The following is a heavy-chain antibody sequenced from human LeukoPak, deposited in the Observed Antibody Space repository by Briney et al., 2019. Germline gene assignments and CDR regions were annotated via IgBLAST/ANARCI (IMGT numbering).Heavy chain of an antibody. Sequence: GGSLRLSCAASGFTFSSYWMHWVRQAPGKGLVWVSRINSDGSSTNYADSVKGRFTISRDNAKNSLYLQMNSLRAEDTAVYYCARVDYAYGMDVWGQGTTVTVSS. V-gene: IGHV3-74*01. CDR1: GFTFSSYW. CDR3: ARVDYAYGMDV. CDR2: INSDGSST. J-gene: IGHJ6*02.